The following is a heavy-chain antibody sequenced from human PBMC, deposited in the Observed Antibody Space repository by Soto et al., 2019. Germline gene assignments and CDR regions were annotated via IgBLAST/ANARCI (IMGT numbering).Heavy chain of an antibody. CDR2: ISWNSGSI. CDR3: AKVGYDYIWGSYRPGAFDI. D-gene: IGHD3-16*02. V-gene: IGHV3-9*01. CDR1: GFTFDDYA. J-gene: IGHJ3*02. Sequence: EVQLVESGGGLVQPGRSLRLSCAASGFTFDDYAMHWVRQAPGKGLEWVSGISWNSGSIGYADSVKGRFTISRDNAKNSLYLQMNSLRAEDKALYYCAKVGYDYIWGSYRPGAFDIWGQGTMVTVSS.